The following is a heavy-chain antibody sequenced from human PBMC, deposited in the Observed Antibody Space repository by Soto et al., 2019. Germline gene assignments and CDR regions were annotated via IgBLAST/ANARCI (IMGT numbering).Heavy chain of an antibody. D-gene: IGHD5-18*01. V-gene: IGHV4-39*01. CDR2: IYYSGST. CDR3: ARLKSGYTYGYGNWYFDL. J-gene: IGHJ2*01. CDR1: GGSISSSSYY. Sequence: QLQLQESGPGLVKPSETLSLTCTVSGGSISSSSYYWGWIRQPPGKGLEWMGSIYYSGSTYYNPSLKSRVTISIDTSKNQFSLKLSSVTAADTAVYYCARLKSGYTYGYGNWYFDLWGRGTLVTVSS.